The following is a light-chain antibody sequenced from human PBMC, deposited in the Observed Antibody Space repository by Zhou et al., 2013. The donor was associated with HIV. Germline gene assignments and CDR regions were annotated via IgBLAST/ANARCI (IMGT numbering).Light chain of an antibody. CDR1: QSLVHSDGRAY. Sequence: IVMTQTPLSLSVTPGQSASIFCKSSQSLVHSDGRAYLSWYLQKPGQPPQLLIYEASNRFSGVPDRFSGSGSGTDFTLKISRVEAVDVGVYYCMQSLETWTFGQGTKVGNQT. J-gene: IGKJ1*01. CDR2: EAS. V-gene: IGKV2D-29*01. CDR3: MQSLETWT.